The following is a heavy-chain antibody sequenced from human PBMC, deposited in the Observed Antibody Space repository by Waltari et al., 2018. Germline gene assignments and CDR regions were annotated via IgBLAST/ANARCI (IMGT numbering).Heavy chain of an antibody. CDR3: AKGTYFLTIFGVTITDL. J-gene: IGHJ5*02. CDR2: ISGSGGST. Sequence: EVQLLESGGGLVQPGGSLRLSCAASGFTFSSYAMGWVRRAPGKGLEWVSVISGSGGSTYYADSVKGRFTISRDNSKNTLYLQMNSLRAEDTAVYYCAKGTYFLTIFGVTITDLWGQGTLVTVSS. CDR1: GFTFSSYA. D-gene: IGHD3-3*01. V-gene: IGHV3-23*01.